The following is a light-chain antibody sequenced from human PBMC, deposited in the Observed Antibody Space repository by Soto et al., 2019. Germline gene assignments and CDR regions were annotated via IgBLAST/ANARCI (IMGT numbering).Light chain of an antibody. Sequence: QSALTQPASVSGSPGQSITISCTGASSDVGGYNHVSWYQQHPGKAPKLIIYNVSHRPSGVSTRFSGSKYGNTASLIIAGLQAEDEADDFCSSYTNTSPHVIFGGGTQLTVL. CDR3: SSYTNTSPHVI. V-gene: IGLV2-14*03. CDR2: NVS. J-gene: IGLJ2*01. CDR1: SSDVGGYNH.